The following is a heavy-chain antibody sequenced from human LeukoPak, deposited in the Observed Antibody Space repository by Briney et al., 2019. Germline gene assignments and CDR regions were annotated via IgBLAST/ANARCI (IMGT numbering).Heavy chain of an antibody. CDR3: ARAFAGWVRGVFDY. J-gene: IGHJ4*02. D-gene: IGHD3-10*01. CDR2: ISYDGSNK. Sequence: GGSLRLSCAASGFTFSSYAMHWVRQAPGKGLEWVAVISYDGSNKYYADSVKGRFTISRDNAKNSLYLQMNSLRAEDTAVYYCARAFAGWVRGVFDYWGQGTLVTVSS. V-gene: IGHV3-30*04. CDR1: GFTFSSYA.